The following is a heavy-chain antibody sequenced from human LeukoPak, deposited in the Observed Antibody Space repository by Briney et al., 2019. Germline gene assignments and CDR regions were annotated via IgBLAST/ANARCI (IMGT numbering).Heavy chain of an antibody. CDR1: GYTFTSYG. CDR3: ARERWTRWAFWSGYYVDY. V-gene: IGHV1-18*01. CDR2: ISPYNGNT. Sequence: ASVKVSCKASGYTFTSYGISWVRQAPGQGLEWMGWISPYNGNTNYAQKLQGRVTMTTDTSTSTAYMELRSPRSDVTAVYYCARERWTRWAFWSGYYVDYWGQGTLVTVSS. D-gene: IGHD3-3*01. J-gene: IGHJ4*02.